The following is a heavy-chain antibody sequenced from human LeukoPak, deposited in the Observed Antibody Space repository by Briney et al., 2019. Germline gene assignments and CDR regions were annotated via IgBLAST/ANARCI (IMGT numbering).Heavy chain of an antibody. CDR3: ARAKVDTAMAPYYYYYMDV. CDR2: IIPIFGTA. Sequence: GASVKVSCKASGYTFTGYYMHWVRQAPGQGLEWMGGIIPIFGTANYAQKFQGRVTITADKSTSTAYMELSSLRSEDTAVYYCARAKVDTAMAPYYYYYMDVWGKGTTVTVSS. CDR1: GYTFTGYY. V-gene: IGHV1-69*06. D-gene: IGHD5-18*01. J-gene: IGHJ6*03.